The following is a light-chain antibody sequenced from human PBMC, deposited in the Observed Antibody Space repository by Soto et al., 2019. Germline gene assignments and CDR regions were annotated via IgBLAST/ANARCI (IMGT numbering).Light chain of an antibody. CDR1: SSGIGAYNY. CDR3: SSYAGSNERWV. J-gene: IGLJ3*02. CDR2: EVS. V-gene: IGLV2-8*01. Sequence: QSALTQPPSASGSPGQSVTISCTGTSSGIGAYNYVSWYQQHPGKAPKLMIHEVSKRPSGVPDRFSGSKSGNTASLTVSGLQAEDEAEYYCSSYAGSNERWVFGGGTKVTVL.